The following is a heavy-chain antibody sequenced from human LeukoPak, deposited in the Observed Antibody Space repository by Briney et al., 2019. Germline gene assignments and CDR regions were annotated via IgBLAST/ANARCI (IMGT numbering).Heavy chain of an antibody. V-gene: IGHV1-2*02. CDR3: ARYSTVTVYYFDY. CDR1: GYTFTGYY. D-gene: IGHD4-17*01. Sequence: ASVKVSCKASGYTFTGYYIHWVRQAPGQGPEWMGWINPNSGGTNYAQKFQGRVTMTRDTSISTAYMELSRLRSDDTAVYYCARYSTVTVYYFDYWGQGTLVTVSS. CDR2: INPNSGGT. J-gene: IGHJ4*02.